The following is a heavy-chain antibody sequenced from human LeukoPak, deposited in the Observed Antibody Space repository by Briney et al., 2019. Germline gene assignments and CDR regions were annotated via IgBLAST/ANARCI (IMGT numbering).Heavy chain of an antibody. D-gene: IGHD3-9*01. V-gene: IGHV3-30*04. Sequence: PGGSLRLSCAGSGFIFNLFSMYWIRQTPDKGLEWLAVTSQDETTKLYADSVKGRFTISRDNSKNTVYLQMNSLKVDDTAFYVCARSRLGLWLSVIYYWGEGTLVTVSA. CDR1: GFIFNLFS. CDR3: ARSRLGLWLSVIYY. CDR2: TSQDETTK. J-gene: IGHJ4*01.